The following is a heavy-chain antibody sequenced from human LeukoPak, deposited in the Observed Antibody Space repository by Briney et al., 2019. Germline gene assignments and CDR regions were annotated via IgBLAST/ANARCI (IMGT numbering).Heavy chain of an antibody. CDR1: GGSISTYY. D-gene: IGHD3-16*01. J-gene: IGHJ5*02. V-gene: IGHV4-59*01. CDR2: IEYSGST. Sequence: SETLSLTCTVSGGSISTYYWNWIRQPPGRGLEWLGYIEYSGSTNYDPSLKSRLTMSVDSSKNHFSLRLRSVTAADTAVYFCARGDYYDGGGRNWFDPWGQGILVAVSS. CDR3: ARGDYYDGGGRNWFDP.